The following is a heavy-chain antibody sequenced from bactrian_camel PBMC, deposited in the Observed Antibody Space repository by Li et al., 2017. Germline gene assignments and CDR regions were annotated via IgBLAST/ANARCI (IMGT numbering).Heavy chain of an antibody. J-gene: IGHJ4*01. D-gene: IGHD3*01. V-gene: IGHV3-2*01. CDR2: IYSDGSRE. Sequence: VQLVESGGGLVQPGGSLRLSCAVNGFTSSSYYIYWVRQAPGKGLEWVSSIYSDGSREVYSSFVKGRFTVSKDNAKNTLYLQMNSLKPEDTAMYYCAADLAPVGWRPSSLSTCRYYYQGHGTQVTVS. CDR1: GFTSSSYY.